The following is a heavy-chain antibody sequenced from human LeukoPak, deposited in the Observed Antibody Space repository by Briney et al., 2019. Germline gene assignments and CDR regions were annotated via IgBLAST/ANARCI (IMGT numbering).Heavy chain of an antibody. CDR3: ARVDSSAPNTFDY. D-gene: IGHD3-22*01. V-gene: IGHV1-2*02. CDR1: GYTFTGYN. J-gene: IGHJ4*02. CDR2: INPNSGGT. Sequence: ASVKVSCMASGYTFTGYNMHWVRQAPGQGLEWMGWINPNSGGTNYAQKFQGRVTMTRDTSISTAYMELSRLRSDDTAVYYCARVDSSAPNTFDYWGQGTLVTVSS.